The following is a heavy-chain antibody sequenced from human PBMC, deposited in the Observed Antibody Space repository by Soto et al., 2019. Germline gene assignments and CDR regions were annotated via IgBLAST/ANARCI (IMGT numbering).Heavy chain of an antibody. D-gene: IGHD2-21*01. CDR2: IYYSGST. Sequence: PSETLSLTCTVSGGSISSGGYYWSWIRQHPGKGLEWIGYIYYSGSTYYNPSLKSRVTISVDTSKNQFSLKLSSVTAADTAVYYCARTEDPDPFPPDPHGPHPDLFAYWSRGT. CDR1: GGSISSGGYY. CDR3: ARTEDPDPFPPDPHGPHPDLFAY. J-gene: IGHJ4*02. V-gene: IGHV4-31*03.